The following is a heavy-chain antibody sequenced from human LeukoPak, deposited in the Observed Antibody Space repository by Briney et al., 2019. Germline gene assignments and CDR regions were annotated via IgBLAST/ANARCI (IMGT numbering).Heavy chain of an antibody. V-gene: IGHV4-59*01. CDR3: ARRDRYYYYYGMDV. J-gene: IGHJ6*02. Sequence: AETLSLTCTVSGVSISSYYWSWVRQPPGKGLEWIGYIYYSGSTNYNPSLKSRVTISVDTSKNQFSLKLSSVTAADTAVYYCARRDRYYYYYGMDVWGQGTTVTVSS. CDR1: GVSISSYY. CDR2: IYYSGST.